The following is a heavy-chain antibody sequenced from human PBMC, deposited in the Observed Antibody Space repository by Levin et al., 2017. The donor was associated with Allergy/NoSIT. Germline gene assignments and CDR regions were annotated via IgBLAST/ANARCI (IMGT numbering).Heavy chain of an antibody. CDR2: IYHSGFT. J-gene: IGHJ5*02. CDR1: GGSISSNSW. V-gene: IGHV4-4*02. D-gene: IGHD3-10*01. Sequence: TSETLSLTCAVSGGSISSNSWWSWVRQSPGKGLEWIGEIYHSGFTNYNPSLKSRATISVDKSTNEFSLELSSVTAADTAVYYCARKATLTGTSWFDPWGQGTLVTVSS. CDR3: ARKATLTGTSWFDP.